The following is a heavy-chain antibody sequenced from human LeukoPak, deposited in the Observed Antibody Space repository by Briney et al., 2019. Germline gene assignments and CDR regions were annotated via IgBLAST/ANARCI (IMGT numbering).Heavy chain of an antibody. D-gene: IGHD3-22*01. J-gene: IGHJ2*01. V-gene: IGHV3-13*01. CDR2: IGTAGDT. Sequence: GGSLRLSCAASGFTFSSYDMHWVRHATGKGLEWVSAIGTAGDTYYPGSVKGRFTISRENAKNSLYLQMNSLRAGDTAVYYCARGYYDSSGYFWYFDLWGRGTLVTVSS. CDR3: ARGYYDSSGYFWYFDL. CDR1: GFTFSSYD.